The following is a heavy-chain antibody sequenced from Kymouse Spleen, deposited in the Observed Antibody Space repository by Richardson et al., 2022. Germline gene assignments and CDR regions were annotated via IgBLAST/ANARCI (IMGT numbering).Heavy chain of an antibody. CDR3: ARGGNNWNFYFDY. CDR1: GGSISSSSYY. CDR2: IYYSGST. D-gene: IGHD1-7*01. V-gene: IGHV4-39*01. J-gene: IGHJ4*02. Sequence: QLQLQESGPGLVKPSETLSLTCTVSGGSISSSSYYWGWIRQPPGKGLEWIGSIYYSGSTYYNPSLKSRVTISVDTSKNQFSLKLSSVTAADTAVYYCARGGNNWNFYFDYWGQGTLVTVSS.